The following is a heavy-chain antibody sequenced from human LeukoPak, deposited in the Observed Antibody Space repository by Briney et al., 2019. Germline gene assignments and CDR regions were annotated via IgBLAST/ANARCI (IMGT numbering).Heavy chain of an antibody. CDR1: GFTVSSNY. D-gene: IGHD4-23*01. CDR2: ISGSGGST. J-gene: IGHJ4*02. V-gene: IGHV3-23*01. Sequence: GGSLRLSCAASGFTVSSNYMSWVRQAPGKGLEWVSAISGSGGSTYYADSVKGRFTISRDNSKNTLYLQMNSLRAEDTAVYYCAKDPTVVTPGPSHDYWGQGTLVTVSS. CDR3: AKDPTVVTPGPSHDY.